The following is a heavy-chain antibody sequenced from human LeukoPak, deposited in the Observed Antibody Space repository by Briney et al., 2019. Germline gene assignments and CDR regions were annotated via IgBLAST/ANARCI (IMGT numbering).Heavy chain of an antibody. Sequence: GGSLRLSCAASGFTFSDYSMNWVRQTPRKGLEWVSCISGSGSYIYYADSVKSRFTISRDNAKNSLHLQVNSLRAEDTAVYYCVRERFHGSGAPKFDFWGQGTLVTVSS. CDR2: ISGSGSYI. CDR1: GFTFSDYS. J-gene: IGHJ4*02. D-gene: IGHD3-10*01. CDR3: VRERFHGSGAPKFDF. V-gene: IGHV3-21*06.